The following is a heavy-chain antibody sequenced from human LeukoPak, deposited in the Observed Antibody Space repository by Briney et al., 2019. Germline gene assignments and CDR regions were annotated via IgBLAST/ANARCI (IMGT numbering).Heavy chain of an antibody. V-gene: IGHV4-59*08. J-gene: IGHJ4*02. CDR1: GGSISSYY. CDR2: IYYSGST. Sequence: SETLSLTCTVSGGSISSYYWNWIRQPPGKGLEWIGYIYYSGSTNYNPSLKSRVIISVDTSKNQFSLKLSSVTAADTAVYFCARQLRGEAVAGHLQPFDYWGQGTLVTVSS. D-gene: IGHD6-19*01. CDR3: ARQLRGEAVAGHLQPFDY.